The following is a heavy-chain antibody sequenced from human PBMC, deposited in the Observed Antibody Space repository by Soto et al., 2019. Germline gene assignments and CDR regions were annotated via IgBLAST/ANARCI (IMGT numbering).Heavy chain of an antibody. CDR3: AKDITSTVTTFDY. J-gene: IGHJ4*02. CDR1: GFTFDDYA. D-gene: IGHD4-17*01. V-gene: IGHV3-9*01. Sequence: EVQLVESGGGLVQPGRSLRLSCAASGFTFDDYAMHWVRQAPGKGLEWVSGISWNSASIGYADSVKGRFTISRDNAKNSLYLQMNSLRAEDTAFYYCAKDITSTVTTFDYWGQGTLVTVSS. CDR2: ISWNSASI.